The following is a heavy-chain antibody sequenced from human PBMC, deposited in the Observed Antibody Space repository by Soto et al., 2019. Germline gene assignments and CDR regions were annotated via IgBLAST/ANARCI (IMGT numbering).Heavy chain of an antibody. CDR3: ARGTAAAAFDI. CDR1: GFTFSSYS. CDR2: ICNDGSTK. D-gene: IGHD6-13*01. V-gene: IGHV3-33*08. Sequence: GGSLRLSCAASGFTFSSYSMNWVRQAPGKGLEWVADICNDGSTKYYADSVKGRFTISRDNSKNTLYLQMNSLRAEDTAVYYCARGTAAAAFDIWGQGTMVTVSS. J-gene: IGHJ3*02.